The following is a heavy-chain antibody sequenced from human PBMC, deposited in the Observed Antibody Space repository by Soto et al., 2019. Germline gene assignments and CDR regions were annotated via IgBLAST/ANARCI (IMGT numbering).Heavy chain of an antibody. J-gene: IGHJ4*02. D-gene: IGHD6-19*01. V-gene: IGHV4-34*01. CDR3: ARAIAVAGLGY. Sequence: QVQLQQWGAGLLKPSETLSLTCAVYGGSFSGYYWNWIRQPPGKGLEWNGEINHSGSTNYNPSLKSRATRSVDTSRSQFSLKLSSVTAADTAVYYCARAIAVAGLGYWGQGTLVTVSS. CDR1: GGSFSGYY. CDR2: INHSGST.